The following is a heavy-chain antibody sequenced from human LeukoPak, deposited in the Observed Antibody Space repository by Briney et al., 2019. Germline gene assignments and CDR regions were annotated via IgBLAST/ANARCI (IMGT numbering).Heavy chain of an antibody. CDR3: ATGGN. J-gene: IGHJ4*02. CDR2: INQSGREK. CDR1: GFTVSSSW. D-gene: IGHD3-16*01. Sequence: SGGSLRLSCAVSGFTVSSSWMTWVRQAPGKELEWVANINQSGREKNYVDSVKGRFTISRDNAKNSLYLQMNSLRVEDTAVYYCATGGNWGQGTLVTVSS. V-gene: IGHV3-7*03.